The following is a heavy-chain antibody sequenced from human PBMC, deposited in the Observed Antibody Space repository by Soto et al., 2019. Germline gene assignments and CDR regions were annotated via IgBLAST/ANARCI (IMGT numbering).Heavy chain of an antibody. CDR1: GFTFSSYG. CDR3: VKDLEMAHNWSS. Sequence: RGSLRLSCAASGFTFSSYGMHWVRQAPGKGLEWVAVISYDGSNKYYADSVKGRFTISRDNSKNTLYLQMNSLRAEDTAVYYFVKDLEMAHNWSSWCQGILVSVS. V-gene: IGHV3-30*18. D-gene: IGHD1-1*01. J-gene: IGHJ5*02. CDR2: ISYDGSNK.